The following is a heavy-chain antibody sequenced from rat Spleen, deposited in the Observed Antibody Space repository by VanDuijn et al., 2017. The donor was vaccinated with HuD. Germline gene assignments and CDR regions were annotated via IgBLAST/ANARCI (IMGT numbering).Heavy chain of an antibody. J-gene: IGHJ2*01. Sequence: EVQLVESGGGLVQPGRSMKLSCAASGFTFSNYGMAWVRQAPKKGLEWVAYISYDGGSTYYRDPVKGRFTISRDNAKSTLYLQMDSLRSEDTATYYCTTGIDYWGQGVMVTVSS. CDR2: ISYDGGST. V-gene: IGHV5-20*01. D-gene: IGHD5-1*01. CDR3: TTGIDY. CDR1: GFTFSNYG.